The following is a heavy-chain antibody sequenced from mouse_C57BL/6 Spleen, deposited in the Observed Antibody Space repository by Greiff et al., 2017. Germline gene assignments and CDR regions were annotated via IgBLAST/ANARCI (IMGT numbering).Heavy chain of an antibody. Sequence: EVQLQQSGPELVKPGASVKISCKASGYTFTDYYMNWVKQSHGKSLEWIGDINPNNGGTSYNQKFKGKATLTVDKSSSTAYMELRSLTSEDSAVYYGERLTGDYDSFDYWGQGTTLTVSS. D-gene: IGHD2-4*01. CDR2: INPNNGGT. CDR3: ERLTGDYDSFDY. CDR1: GYTFTDYY. V-gene: IGHV1-26*01. J-gene: IGHJ2*01.